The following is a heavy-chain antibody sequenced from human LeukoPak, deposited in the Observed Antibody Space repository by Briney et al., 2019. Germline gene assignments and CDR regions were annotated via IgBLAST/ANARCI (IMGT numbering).Heavy chain of an antibody. CDR1: GGSISNYY. J-gene: IGHJ4*02. V-gene: IGHV4-59*12. D-gene: IGHD3-10*01. CDR3: AREGIYYFDY. Sequence: SETLSLTCTVSGGSISNYYWSWIRQPPGKGLEWIGYTYYSGSTNYNPSLKSRVTISVDTSKNQFSLKLCSVTAADTAVYYCAREGIYYFDYWGQGTLVTVSS. CDR2: TYYSGST.